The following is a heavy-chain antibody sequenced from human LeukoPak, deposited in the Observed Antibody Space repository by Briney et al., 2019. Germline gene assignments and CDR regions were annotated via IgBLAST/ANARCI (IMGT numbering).Heavy chain of an antibody. Sequence: GGSLRLSCAASGFTVSSNYMSWVRQAPGKGLEWVSVIYSGGSTYYADSVKGRFTISRDNSKNTLYLQMNSLRAEDTAVYYCAKGSNWDAFDIWGQGTMVTVSS. CDR2: IYSGGST. J-gene: IGHJ3*02. V-gene: IGHV3-53*05. CDR3: AKGSNWDAFDI. D-gene: IGHD3-10*01. CDR1: GFTVSSNY.